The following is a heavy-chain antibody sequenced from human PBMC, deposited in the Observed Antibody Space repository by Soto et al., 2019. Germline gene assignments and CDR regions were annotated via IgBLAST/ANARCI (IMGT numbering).Heavy chain of an antibody. CDR1: GYNFTSHY. D-gene: IGHD3-22*01. J-gene: IGHJ6*02. V-gene: IGHV1-46*01. CDR3: ARVGYSSTGTTLHFHGLDV. CDR2: IYPRGGST. Sequence: ASVKVSCKTSGYNFTSHYIHWVRQAPGQRLESMGIIYPRGGSTIYAQKFQGRVTMTRDTSTHTLYMELSSLRSEDTAIYYCARVGYSSTGTTLHFHGLDVWGQGTTVTVSS.